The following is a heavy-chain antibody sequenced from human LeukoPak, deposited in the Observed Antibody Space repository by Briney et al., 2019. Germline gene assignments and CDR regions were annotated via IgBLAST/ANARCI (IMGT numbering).Heavy chain of an antibody. CDR2: IKEHGSEK. J-gene: IGHJ4*02. CDR1: GFTFSTSW. V-gene: IGHV3-7*01. CDR3: ASGYYSGWYIPYY. D-gene: IGHD6-19*01. Sequence: PGRSLRLSCAASGFTFSTSWMIWVRQAPGKGLEWVANIKEHGSEKYYVDSVKGRFTISRDNAKNSLYLQMNSLRAEDTAVYYCASGYYSGWYIPYYWGQGTLVTVSS.